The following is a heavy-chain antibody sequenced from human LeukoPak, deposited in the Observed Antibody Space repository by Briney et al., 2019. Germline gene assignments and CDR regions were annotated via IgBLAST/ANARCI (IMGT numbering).Heavy chain of an antibody. Sequence: GGSLRLSCAASGFTFSNYAMSWVRQAPGKGLEWVSAITGSGGNTYYADSVKGRFTISRDNSKNTLYLQMNNLRDEDTAVYCCAKWGDFDVLTGYYVPDFWGQGTLVTVSS. J-gene: IGHJ4*02. CDR3: AKWGDFDVLTGYYVPDF. CDR1: GFTFSNYA. V-gene: IGHV3-23*01. CDR2: ITGSGGNT. D-gene: IGHD3-9*01.